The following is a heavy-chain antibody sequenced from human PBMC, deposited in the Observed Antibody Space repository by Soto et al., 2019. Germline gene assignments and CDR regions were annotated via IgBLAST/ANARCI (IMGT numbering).Heavy chain of an antibody. CDR1: GGTFSSYA. CDR2: IIPIFGTA. V-gene: IGHV1-69*13. J-gene: IGHJ4*02. CDR3: AREARIAARPGTFDY. D-gene: IGHD6-6*01. Sequence: SVKVSCKASGGTFSSYAISWVRQAPGQGLGWMGGIIPIFGTANYAQKFQGRVTITADESTSTAYMELSSLRSEDTAVYYCAREARIAARPGTFDYWGQGTLVTASS.